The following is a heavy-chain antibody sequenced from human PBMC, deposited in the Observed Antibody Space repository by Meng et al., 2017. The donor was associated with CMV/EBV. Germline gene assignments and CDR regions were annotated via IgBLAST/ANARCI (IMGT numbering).Heavy chain of an antibody. CDR2: INSDGSST. J-gene: IGHJ4*02. CDR3: ARDEYDFWSGYLYYFDY. D-gene: IGHD3-3*01. CDR1: GFTFSSYW. V-gene: IGHV3-74*01. Sequence: GGSLRLSCAASGFTFSSYWMHWVRQAPGKGLVWVSRINSDGSSTSYADSVKGRFTISRDNAKNTLYLQMNSPRAEDTAVYYCARDEYDFWSGYLYYFDYWGQGTLVTVSS.